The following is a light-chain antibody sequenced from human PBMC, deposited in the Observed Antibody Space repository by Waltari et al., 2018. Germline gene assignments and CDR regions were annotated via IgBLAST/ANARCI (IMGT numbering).Light chain of an antibody. CDR2: EVS. Sequence: QSALTQPPSASGSPGQSVTISCTGTSSDVGGFDYVSWYQQHPGKVPRLMIYEVSKRPSGVPVLFSGSKSGNTASLTVSGLQVEDEADYYCSSFAGSSQMLFGGGTKLTVL. CDR3: SSFAGSSQML. J-gene: IGLJ2*01. CDR1: SSDVGGFDY. V-gene: IGLV2-8*01.